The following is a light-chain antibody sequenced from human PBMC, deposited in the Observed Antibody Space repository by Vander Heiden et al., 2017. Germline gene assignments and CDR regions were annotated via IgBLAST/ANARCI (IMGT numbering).Light chain of an antibody. Sequence: SSVLTQPPSVSVAPGQTARIPCGGNHMGSKSVHWYQQKPGQAPVLVVYDDSDRPSGIPERFSGSNSGNTATLTISRVEAGDEADYYCQVWDSSSDHPDVVFGGGTKLTAL. CDR2: DDS. CDR1: HMGSKS. V-gene: IGLV3-21*02. CDR3: QVWDSSSDHPDVV. J-gene: IGLJ2*01.